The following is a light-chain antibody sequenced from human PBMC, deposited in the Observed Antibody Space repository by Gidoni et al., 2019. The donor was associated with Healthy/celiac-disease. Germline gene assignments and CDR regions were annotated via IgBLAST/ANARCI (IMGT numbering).Light chain of an antibody. CDR1: QSVSSRY. CDR2: DAS. J-gene: IGKJ1*01. CDR3: QQYGSSPRT. V-gene: IGKV3D-20*01. Sequence: VLTQSPATLPLSPGERATLSCGDRQSVSSRYLAWYQQKPGLAPRLLIYDASSRATGIPDRFSGSGSGTDFTLTSSRLEPEDFAVYYCQQYGSSPRTFGQGTKVEIK.